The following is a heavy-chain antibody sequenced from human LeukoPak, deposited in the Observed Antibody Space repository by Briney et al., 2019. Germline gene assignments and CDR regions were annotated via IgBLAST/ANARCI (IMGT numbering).Heavy chain of an antibody. Sequence: GGSLRLSCAASGFTFSGSAMHWVRQASGKGLEWVGRIRSKANSYATAYAASVKGRFTISRDDSKNTAYLQMNSLKTEDTAVYYCTRLEDTAMVYYYCYYMNVWGKGTTVTVSS. CDR2: IRSKANSYAT. CDR3: TRLEDTAMVYYYCYYMNV. V-gene: IGHV3-73*01. D-gene: IGHD5-18*01. CDR1: GFTFSGSA. J-gene: IGHJ6*03.